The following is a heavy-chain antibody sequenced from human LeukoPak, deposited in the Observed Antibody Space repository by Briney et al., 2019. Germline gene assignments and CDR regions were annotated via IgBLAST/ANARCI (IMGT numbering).Heavy chain of an antibody. CDR1: SGAISTSHW. CDR3: ATNLPTDPHYFDY. J-gene: IGHJ4*02. D-gene: IGHD4-11*01. V-gene: IGHV4-4*02. CDR2: IYGSGNT. Sequence: SETLSLTCTVSSGAISTSHWLSWVRQPPGKGLEWIGEIYGSGNTNYNPSLKSRVTMSVDKTRIHLSLKLHSVTAADTAVYYCATNLPTDPHYFDYWARESWSPSPQ.